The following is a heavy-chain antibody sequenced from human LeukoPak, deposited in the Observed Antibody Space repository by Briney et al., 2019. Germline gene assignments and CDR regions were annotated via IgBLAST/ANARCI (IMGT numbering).Heavy chain of an antibody. J-gene: IGHJ6*02. CDR1: GYTFTSYD. CDR3: ARELELRYYYYGMDV. Sequence: ASVKVSCKASGYTFTSYDINWVRQAPGQGLEWMGWMNPNSGNTGYAQKFQGRVTMTRNTSISTAYMELSSLRSEDTAVYYCARELELRYYYYGMDVWGQGTTVTVSS. D-gene: IGHD1-7*01. CDR2: MNPNSGNT. V-gene: IGHV1-8*01.